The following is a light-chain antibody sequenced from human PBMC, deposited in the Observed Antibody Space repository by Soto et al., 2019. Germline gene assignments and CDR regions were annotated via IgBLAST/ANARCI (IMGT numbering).Light chain of an antibody. CDR2: AAS. Sequence: DIQLTQSPSFLSASEGDRVTITCRASQGIKSHLAWYQQKPGKAPKLLIYAASTLQSGVPSRFSGGGSGTEFTLTISSLQPEDFANYYCQRHDNYPLSFGGGTKVEIK. J-gene: IGKJ4*01. CDR1: QGIKSH. CDR3: QRHDNYPLS. V-gene: IGKV1-9*01.